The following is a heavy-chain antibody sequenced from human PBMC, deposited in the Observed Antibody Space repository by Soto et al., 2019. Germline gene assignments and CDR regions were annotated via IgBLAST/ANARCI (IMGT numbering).Heavy chain of an antibody. Sequence: PGGSLRLSCAASGFTFSSYAMHWVRQAPGKGLEWVAVISYDGSNKYYADSVKGRFTISRDNSKNTLYLQMNSLRAEDTAVYYCAREASYYYYGMDVWGQGTTVTVSS. CDR3: AREASYYYYGMDV. V-gene: IGHV3-30-3*01. J-gene: IGHJ6*02. CDR2: ISYDGSNK. CDR1: GFTFSSYA.